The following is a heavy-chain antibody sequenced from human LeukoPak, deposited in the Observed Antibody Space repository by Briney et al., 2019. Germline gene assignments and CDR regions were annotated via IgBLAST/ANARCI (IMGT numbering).Heavy chain of an antibody. V-gene: IGHV3-7*01. D-gene: IGHD6-13*01. CDR2: IKQDGSEK. Sequence: GGSLRLSCAASGFTFSSYWMSWVRQAPGKGLEWVANIKQDGSEKYYVDSVKGRFTISRDNAKNSLYLQMNSLRAEDTAVYYCARDRSSRFNYYYGMDVWGQGTTVTVSS. CDR1: GFTFSSYW. CDR3: ARDRSSRFNYYYGMDV. J-gene: IGHJ6*02.